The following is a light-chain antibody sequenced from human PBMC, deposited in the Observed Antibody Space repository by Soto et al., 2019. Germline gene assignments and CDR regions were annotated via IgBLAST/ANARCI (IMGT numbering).Light chain of an antibody. CDR3: QSYDSGLSARV. CDR1: SSNIGAGYD. V-gene: IGLV1-40*01. Sequence: QSVLTQPPSVSGAPGQRVTISCTGSSSNIGAGYDVHWYQQLPGTAPKLLIYGNNNRPSGVPDRFSGSKSGTSASLAITGRQAEDDADYYCQSYDSGLSARVFGGGTQLTVL. J-gene: IGLJ3*02. CDR2: GNN.